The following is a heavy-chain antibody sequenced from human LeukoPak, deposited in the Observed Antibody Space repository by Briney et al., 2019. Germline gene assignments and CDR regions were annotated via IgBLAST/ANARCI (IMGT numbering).Heavy chain of an antibody. CDR1: GYSISSGYY. CDR2: IYHSGST. D-gene: IGHD3-10*01. Sequence: SETLSLTCAVSGYSISSGYYWGWIRQPPGKGLVWIGSIYHSGSTYYNPSLKSRVTISVDTSKNQFSLKLSSVTAADTAVYYCARVKITMVRGVQYPDYWGQGTLVTVSS. V-gene: IGHV4-38-2*01. J-gene: IGHJ4*02. CDR3: ARVKITMVRGVQYPDY.